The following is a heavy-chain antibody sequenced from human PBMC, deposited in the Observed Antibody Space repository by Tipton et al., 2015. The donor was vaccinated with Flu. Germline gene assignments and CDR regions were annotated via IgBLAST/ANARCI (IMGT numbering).Heavy chain of an antibody. CDR2: VHHSGST. CDR3: ARGWESRGGMDV. J-gene: IGHJ6*02. D-gene: IGHD1-26*01. CDR1: GYSISIGYH. Sequence: TLSLTCAVSGYSISIGYHWGWIRQPPGKGLEWIGSVHHSGSTYYNPSLKSRVTISVDTSKNQFSLKLTSVTAADTAVYYCARGWESRGGMDVWGQGTTVTVSS. V-gene: IGHV4-38-2*01.